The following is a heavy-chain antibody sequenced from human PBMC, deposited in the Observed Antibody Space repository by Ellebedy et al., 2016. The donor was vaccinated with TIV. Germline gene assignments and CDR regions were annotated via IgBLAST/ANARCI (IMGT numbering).Heavy chain of an antibody. CDR3: ARNTPMAQGDGSDI. J-gene: IGHJ3*02. D-gene: IGHD5-18*01. V-gene: IGHV3-30*04. Sequence: GESLKISCAASGFTFSSYAMHWVRQAPGKGLEWLSVISYDVSHKYYADSVKGRFTVSRDNSKSTLYLQMNSLRPEDTAVYSCARNTPMAQGDGSDIWGQGTLVTVSS. CDR2: ISYDVSHK. CDR1: GFTFSSYA.